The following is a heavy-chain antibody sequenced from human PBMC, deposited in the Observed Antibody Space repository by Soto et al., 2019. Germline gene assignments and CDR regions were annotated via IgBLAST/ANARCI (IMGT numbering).Heavy chain of an antibody. V-gene: IGHV4-30-4*01. CDR1: GATISSGDYY. CDR3: AISCSGISWHGSGTSGDF. J-gene: IGHJ4*02. D-gene: IGHD2-15*01. Sequence: QVQLQESGPGLVKPSQTLSLTCAVSGATISSGDYYWTWIRQPPGKGLEWVGHIYFSGFTHYSPSLQTVSTLPIGTSRNPSSPRPNYVTAADTAVYYCAISCSGISWHGSGTSGDFWGQGTLVSVSS. CDR2: IYFSGFT.